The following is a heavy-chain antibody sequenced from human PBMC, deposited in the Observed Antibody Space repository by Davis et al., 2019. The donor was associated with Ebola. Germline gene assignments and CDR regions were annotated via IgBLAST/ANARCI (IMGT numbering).Heavy chain of an antibody. CDR2: ISGSGGST. CDR1: GFTFSSYS. J-gene: IGHJ6*02. V-gene: IGHV3-23*01. Sequence: GESLKISCAASGFTFSSYSMNWVRQAPGKGLEWVSAISGSGGSTYYADSVKGRFTISRDNSKNTLYLQMNSLRAEDTAVYYCAKSPPGNYYYYYGMDVWGQGTTVTVSS. CDR3: AKSPPGNYYYYYGMDV.